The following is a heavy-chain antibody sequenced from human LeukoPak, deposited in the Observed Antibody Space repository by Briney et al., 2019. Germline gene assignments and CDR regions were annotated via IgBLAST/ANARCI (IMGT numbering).Heavy chain of an antibody. V-gene: IGHV3-74*01. CDR3: ATDVTGSEDR. CDR2: MDTDGRTT. CDR1: GFPFGNFW. Sequence: GGSLRLSCVVSGFPFGNFWMHWVRQVPGKGLVWVARMDTDGRTTDYADSVKGRFTISRDNARNTLYLQMRSLRADDTALCYCATDVTGSEDRWGQGTLVTVSS. J-gene: IGHJ5*02. D-gene: IGHD6-25*01.